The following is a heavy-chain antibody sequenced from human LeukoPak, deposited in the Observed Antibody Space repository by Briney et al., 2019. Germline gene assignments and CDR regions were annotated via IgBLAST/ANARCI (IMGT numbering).Heavy chain of an antibody. D-gene: IGHD3-10*01. CDR2: SHDSGES. Sequence: SETLSLTRSVSGGSISYYYWSWIRQPPGKGLEWIGYSHDSGESNYNPSLQSRVIISRDTSKNQFSLNLMSVTAADTAVYYCAASSHSGSYRAYWGQGTPVTVSS. CDR3: AASSHSGSYRAY. V-gene: IGHV4-59*08. CDR1: GGSISYYY. J-gene: IGHJ4*02.